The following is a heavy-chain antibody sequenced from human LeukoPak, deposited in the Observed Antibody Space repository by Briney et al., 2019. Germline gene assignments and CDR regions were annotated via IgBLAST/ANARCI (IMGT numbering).Heavy chain of an antibody. Sequence: GGSLRLSCAASGFTFSGSAMHWVRKAPGKGLEWVGRTKSKANNYATVYAASVRGRFTISRDDSKNTAYLQMDSLETEDTAVYYCTRLSVVPGAAVALDVWGQGTTVTVSS. CDR2: TKSKANNYAT. CDR3: TRLSVVPGAAVALDV. D-gene: IGHD2-2*01. V-gene: IGHV3-73*01. CDR1: GFTFSGSA. J-gene: IGHJ6*02.